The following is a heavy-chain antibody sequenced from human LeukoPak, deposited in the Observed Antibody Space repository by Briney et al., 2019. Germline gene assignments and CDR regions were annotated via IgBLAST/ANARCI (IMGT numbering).Heavy chain of an antibody. Sequence: SETLSLTCTVSGGSISSYYRSWIRQPPGKGLEWIGYIYYSGSTNYNPSLKSRVTISVDTSKNQFSLKLSSVTAADTAVYYCARGEYSSGWYYFDYWGHGTLVTVSS. CDR3: ARGEYSSGWYYFDY. V-gene: IGHV4-59*01. CDR2: IYYSGST. J-gene: IGHJ4*01. D-gene: IGHD6-19*01. CDR1: GGSISSYY.